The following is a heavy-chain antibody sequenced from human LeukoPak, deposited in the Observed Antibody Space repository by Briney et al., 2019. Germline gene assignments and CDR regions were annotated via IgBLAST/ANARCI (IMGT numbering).Heavy chain of an antibody. CDR2: INQDGSKK. V-gene: IGHV3-7*01. CDR3: ATAPAAADSC. Sequence: PGGSLRLSCAASGFTFSNSWMTWVRQAPGKGLEWVANINQDGSKKTYVDSVKGRFSISRDNAKNSLYLQMSSLRAEDTAVYYCATAPAAADSCWGQGTLVAVSS. CDR1: GFTFSNSW. J-gene: IGHJ4*02. D-gene: IGHD6-25*01.